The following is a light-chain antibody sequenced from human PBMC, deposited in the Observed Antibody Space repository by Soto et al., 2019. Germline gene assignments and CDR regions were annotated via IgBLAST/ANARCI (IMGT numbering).Light chain of an antibody. J-gene: IGKJ2*01. V-gene: IGKV3-20*01. Sequence: EIVLTQSPGTLSLSPGERATLSCRASQSVSSSYLAWYQQKPGQAPRLLIYGASSSATGIPDRFSGSGSGTEFTLTISRLEPEDFAVYYCQQYGSSRTRYTFVQGTKLEIK. CDR2: GAS. CDR1: QSVSSSY. CDR3: QQYGSSRTRYT.